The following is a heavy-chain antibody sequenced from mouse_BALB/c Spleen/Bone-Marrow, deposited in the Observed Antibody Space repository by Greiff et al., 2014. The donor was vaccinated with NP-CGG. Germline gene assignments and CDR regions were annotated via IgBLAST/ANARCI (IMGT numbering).Heavy chain of an antibody. Sequence: VKLQESGAELVKPGASVKLSCKASGYTFTSYYIYWVKQRPGQGLEWIGEINPSNGGTNFNEKFKSKATLTVDKSSSTAYMQLSSLTSEDSAVYYCTRSNGTWFAYWGQGTLVTVSA. CDR1: GYTFTSYY. J-gene: IGHJ3*01. D-gene: IGHD2-1*01. CDR3: TRSNGTWFAY. V-gene: IGHV1S81*02. CDR2: INPSNGGT.